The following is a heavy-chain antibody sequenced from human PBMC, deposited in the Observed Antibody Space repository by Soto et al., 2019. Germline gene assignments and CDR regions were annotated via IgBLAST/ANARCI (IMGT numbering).Heavy chain of an antibody. CDR3: ARDRSNSPDYFDF. J-gene: IGHJ4*02. V-gene: IGHV4-30-4*01. D-gene: IGHD2-2*01. CDR1: GGPISSDDYY. CDR2: IYYSGRT. Sequence: PSETLSLTCTVSGGPISSDDYYWTWIRQPPGKGLEWIGHIYYSGRTSYNPSLNSRLTISIDTSKNQFSLKVTSVSAADTAMYYCARDRSNSPDYFDFWGPGTLVTVSS.